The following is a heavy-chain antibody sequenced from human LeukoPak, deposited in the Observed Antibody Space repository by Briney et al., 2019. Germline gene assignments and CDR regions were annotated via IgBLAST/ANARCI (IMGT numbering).Heavy chain of an antibody. CDR3: ARGWDNHRGGDY. D-gene: IGHD1-14*01. Sequence: ASVKVSCKASGYTFTSYDINWVRQATGQGLEWMGWMNPNSGNTGYAQKFQGRVTMTRNTSISTAYMELSSLRSEDTAVYYCARGWDNHRGGDYWGQGTLVTVSS. CDR1: GYTFTSYD. J-gene: IGHJ4*02. CDR2: MNPNSGNT. V-gene: IGHV1-8*01.